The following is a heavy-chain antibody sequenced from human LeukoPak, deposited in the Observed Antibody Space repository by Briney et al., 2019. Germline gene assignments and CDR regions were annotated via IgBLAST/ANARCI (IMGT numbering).Heavy chain of an antibody. CDR3: TRDGTTSPGAFDI. J-gene: IGHJ3*02. CDR1: GGAISSSDDY. V-gene: IGHV4-39*07. CDR2: IYYTGSS. Sequence: SETLSLTCSVSGGAISSSDDYWGFVRQTPGKGLEWMVSIYYTGSSHYNPSLRSRATISVDTSKNQFSLKLSSVTAADTAVYYCTRDGTTSPGAFDIWGQGTMVTVSS. D-gene: IGHD1-7*01.